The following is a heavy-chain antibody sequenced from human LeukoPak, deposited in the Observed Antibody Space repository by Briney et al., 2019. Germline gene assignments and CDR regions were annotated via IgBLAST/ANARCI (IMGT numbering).Heavy chain of an antibody. CDR1: GFTFSSYW. V-gene: IGHV3-74*01. J-gene: IGHJ4*02. D-gene: IGHD1-14*01. Sequence: GGSLRLSCAASGFTFSSYWMHWVRQAPGKGLVWVSRINSDGSSTSYADSVKGRFTISRDNSKNTLYLQMNSLRAEDTAVYYCTGIDLSDSLLPFVYWGQGTLVTVSS. CDR3: TGIDLSDSLLPFVY. CDR2: INSDGSST.